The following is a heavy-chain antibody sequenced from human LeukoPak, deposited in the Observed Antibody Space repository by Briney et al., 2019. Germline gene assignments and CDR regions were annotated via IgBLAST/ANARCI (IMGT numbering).Heavy chain of an antibody. Sequence: GGSLRLSCAASAFTLSSYAMSWVRQAPGKGLEWVSAISGSGGSTYYADSVKGRFTISRDNSKNTLYLQMNSLRAEDTAVYYCAKVEVGATKGSLDYWGQGTLVTVSS. V-gene: IGHV3-23*01. J-gene: IGHJ4*02. CDR3: AKVEVGATKGSLDY. CDR2: ISGSGGST. D-gene: IGHD1-26*01. CDR1: AFTLSSYA.